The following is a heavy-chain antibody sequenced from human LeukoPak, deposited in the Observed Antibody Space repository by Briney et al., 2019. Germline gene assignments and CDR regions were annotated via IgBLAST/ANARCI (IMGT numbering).Heavy chain of an antibody. D-gene: IGHD1-26*01. Sequence: GGSLRLSCAASGLTVRNNYMSWVRQAPGKGLEWVSVVYSDGSTYYEDSVKGRFTISRDTSKNTLSLQMNSLRVEDTAVYYCARGKSGSYGTKGYWGQGTLVTVSS. CDR2: VYSDGST. V-gene: IGHV3-53*01. J-gene: IGHJ4*02. CDR1: GLTVRNNY. CDR3: ARGKSGSYGTKGY.